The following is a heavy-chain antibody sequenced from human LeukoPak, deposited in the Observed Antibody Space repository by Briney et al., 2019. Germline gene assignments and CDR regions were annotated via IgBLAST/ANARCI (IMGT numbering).Heavy chain of an antibody. CDR1: GFTFSHYA. Sequence: GGSLRLSCAASGFTFSHYAMNRVRQAPGKGLEWVSSTSSDSNYIYYADSVKGRFTISRDNAKNSLYLQMNSLRAEDTAVYYCARDERRCSADTCYPFDYWGQGTLVTVSS. D-gene: IGHD2-15*01. CDR3: ARDERRCSADTCYPFDY. V-gene: IGHV3-21*01. J-gene: IGHJ4*02. CDR2: TSSDSNYI.